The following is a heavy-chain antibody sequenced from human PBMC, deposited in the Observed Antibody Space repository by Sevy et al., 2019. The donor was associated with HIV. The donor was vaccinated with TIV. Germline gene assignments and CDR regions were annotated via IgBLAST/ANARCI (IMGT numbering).Heavy chain of an antibody. J-gene: IGHJ4*02. CDR3: ARQRASSGYFYFDS. CDR1: GGSISSGDYY. V-gene: IGHV4-30-4*01. D-gene: IGHD3-22*01. CDR2: IFYSGST. Sequence: SETLSLTCTVSGGSISSGDYYWSWIRQPPGKGLEWIGYIFYSGSTYFNPSLKSRVTISLDTSKSQFSLRLCSVTAADTAVFYCARQRASSGYFYFDSWGQGTLVTVSS.